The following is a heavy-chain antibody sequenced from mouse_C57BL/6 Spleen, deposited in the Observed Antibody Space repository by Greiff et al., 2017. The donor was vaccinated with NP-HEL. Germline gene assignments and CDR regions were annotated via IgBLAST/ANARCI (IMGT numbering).Heavy chain of an antibody. CDR2: IHPNSGST. Sequence: VQLQQPGAELVKPGASVKLSCKASGYTFTSYWMHWVKQRPGQGLEWIGMIHPNSGSTNYNEKFKSKATLTVDKSSSTAYMQLSSLTSEDSAVYYCAREVDWDERGDYWGQGTTLTVSS. V-gene: IGHV1-64*01. D-gene: IGHD4-1*01. J-gene: IGHJ2*01. CDR3: AREVDWDERGDY. CDR1: GYTFTSYW.